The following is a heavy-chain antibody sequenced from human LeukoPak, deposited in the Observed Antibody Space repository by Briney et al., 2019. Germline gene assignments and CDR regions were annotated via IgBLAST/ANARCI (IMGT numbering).Heavy chain of an antibody. Sequence: SETLSLTCTVSGGSISSSDYYWAWIRQPPRKGLEWIGSINYSGSTYYNPSLKSRVTISVDTSKNQFSLKLSSVTAAGTAVYYCARADGYNLDYWGQGTLVTVSS. D-gene: IGHD5-24*01. CDR2: INYSGST. CDR3: ARADGYNLDY. J-gene: IGHJ4*02. V-gene: IGHV4-39*01. CDR1: GGSISSSDYY.